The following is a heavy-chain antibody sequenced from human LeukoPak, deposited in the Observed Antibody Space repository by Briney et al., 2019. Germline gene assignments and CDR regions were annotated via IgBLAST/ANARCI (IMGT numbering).Heavy chain of an antibody. CDR3: ATLAVGRWELLRYFDY. CDR2: MNPNSGNT. Sequence: GASVKVSCKASGYTFTSYDINWVRQATGQGLEWMGWMNPNSGNTGYAQKFQGRVTMTRNTSISTAYMELSSLRSEDTAVYYCATLAVGRWELLRYFDYWGQGTLVTVSS. D-gene: IGHD1-26*01. J-gene: IGHJ4*02. CDR1: GYTFTSYD. V-gene: IGHV1-8*01.